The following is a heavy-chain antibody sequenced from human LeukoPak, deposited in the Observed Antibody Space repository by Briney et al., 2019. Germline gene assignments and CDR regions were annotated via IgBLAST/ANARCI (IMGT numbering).Heavy chain of an antibody. J-gene: IGHJ1*01. Sequence: SETLSLTCTVSGGSISSYYWSWIRQPPGKGLEWIGYLFYSGNTNSNPSLKSRVTISADTSKNQFSLRLNSVTAADTAVYFCGRVRTGNTGSPEYFEDWGQGTLVTASS. CDR2: LFYSGNT. CDR1: GGSISSYY. CDR3: GRVRTGNTGSPEYFED. D-gene: IGHD5-12*01. V-gene: IGHV4-59*01.